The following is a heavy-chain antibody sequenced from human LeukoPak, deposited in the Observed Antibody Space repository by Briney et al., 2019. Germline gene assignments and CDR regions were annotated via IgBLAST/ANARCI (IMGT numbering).Heavy chain of an antibody. V-gene: IGHV3-33*01. D-gene: IGHD1-1*01. CDR2: IWYDGSNK. CDR1: GFTFSSYV. J-gene: IGHJ4*02. Sequence: PGGSLRLSCAASGFTFSSYVVHWVRQAPGKGLEGVAVIWYDGSNKYYADSVKGRFTISRDNSKNTLYLQMNSLRAEDTAVYYCARQLEGYWGQGTLVTVSS. CDR3: ARQLEGY.